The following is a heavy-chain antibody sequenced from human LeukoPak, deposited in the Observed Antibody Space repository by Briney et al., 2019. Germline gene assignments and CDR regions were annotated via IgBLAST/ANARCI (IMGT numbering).Heavy chain of an antibody. CDR1: GFTFSSYA. J-gene: IGHJ4*02. CDR2: ISYDGSNK. D-gene: IGHD2-15*01. V-gene: IGHV3-30-3*01. Sequence: GGSLRLSCAASGFTFSSYAMHWVRQAPGKGLEWVAVISYDGSNKYYADSVKGRFTISRDNSKNTLYLQMNSLRAEDTAVYYCAGERYCSGGSCYLVDYWGQGTLVTVSS. CDR3: AGERYCSGGSCYLVDY.